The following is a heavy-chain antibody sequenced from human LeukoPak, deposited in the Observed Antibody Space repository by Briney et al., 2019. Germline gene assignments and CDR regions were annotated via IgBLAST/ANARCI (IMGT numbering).Heavy chain of an antibody. D-gene: IGHD3-10*01. V-gene: IGHV3-11*06. J-gene: IGHJ4*02. Sequence: GGSLRLSCAASGFTLSDYYMSWIRQAPGKGLEWVSYISSSSSYTNYADSVKGRFTISRDNAKNSLYLQMNSLSAEDTAVYYCARDHGGSGYYFDYWGQGTLVTVSS. CDR3: ARDHGGSGYYFDY. CDR2: ISSSSSYT. CDR1: GFTLSDYY.